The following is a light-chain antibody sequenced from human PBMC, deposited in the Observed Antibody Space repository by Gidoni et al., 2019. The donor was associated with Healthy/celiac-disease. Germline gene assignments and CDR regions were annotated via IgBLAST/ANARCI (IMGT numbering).Light chain of an antibody. J-gene: IGKJ4*01. V-gene: IGKV3-11*01. CDR2: DAS. CDR3: QHRAHWSLS. CDR1: QSVTNQ. Sequence: EIVLTQSPATLSLSPGERATLSCRASQSVTNQLAWYQQKPGQAPRLLIYDASNRATGIPARFSGSGSATDFTLTVSSPEPEDFAVYYCQHRAHWSLSFGGGTKVEIK.